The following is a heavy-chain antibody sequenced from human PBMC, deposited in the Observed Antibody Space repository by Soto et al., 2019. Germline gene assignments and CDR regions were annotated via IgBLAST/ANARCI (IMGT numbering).Heavy chain of an antibody. CDR2: INHSGST. V-gene: IGHV4-34*01. D-gene: IGHD6-19*01. CDR3: ARSPRIAVAGSNWFDP. Sequence: SETLSLTCAVYGGSFSGYYWSWIRQPPGKRLEWIGEINHSGSTNYNPSLKSRVTISVDTSKNQFSLKLSSVTAADTAVYYCARSPRIAVAGSNWFDPWGQGTLVTVSS. CDR1: GGSFSGYY. J-gene: IGHJ5*02.